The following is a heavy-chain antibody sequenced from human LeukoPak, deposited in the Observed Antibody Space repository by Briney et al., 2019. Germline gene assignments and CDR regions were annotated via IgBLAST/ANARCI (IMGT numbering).Heavy chain of an antibody. J-gene: IGHJ6*03. V-gene: IGHV1-2*02. D-gene: IGHD2-2*02. Sequence: ASVKVSCKASGYTFTSYYMHWVRQAPGQGLEWMGWISAYNGNTNYAQKLQGRVTMTRDTSISTAYMELSRLRSDDTAVYYCARVSVPAAIRSYYYYMDVWGKGTTVTVSS. CDR1: GYTFTSYY. CDR3: ARVSVPAAIRSYYYYMDV. CDR2: ISAYNGNT.